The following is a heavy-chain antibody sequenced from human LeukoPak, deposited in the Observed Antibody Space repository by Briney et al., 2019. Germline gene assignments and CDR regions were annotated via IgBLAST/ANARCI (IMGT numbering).Heavy chain of an antibody. J-gene: IGHJ5*02. CDR2: ISSSSSYI. Sequence: GGSLRLSCAASGFTFSSYSMNWVRQAPGKGLAWVSSISSSSSYIYYADSVKGRFTISRDNAKNSLYLQMNSLRAEDTAVYYCARDIPTHCSGGSCHGTPWFDPWGQGTLVTVSS. V-gene: IGHV3-21*01. CDR3: ARDIPTHCSGGSCHGTPWFDP. D-gene: IGHD2-15*01. CDR1: GFTFSSYS.